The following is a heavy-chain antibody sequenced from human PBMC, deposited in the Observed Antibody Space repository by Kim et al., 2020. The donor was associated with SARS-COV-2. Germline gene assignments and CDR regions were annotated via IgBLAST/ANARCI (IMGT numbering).Heavy chain of an antibody. J-gene: IGHJ5*02. CDR2: IIPILGIA. CDR1: GGTFSSYA. Sequence: SVKVSCKASGGTFSSYAISWVRQAPGQGLEWMGRIIPILGIANYAQKFQGRVTITADKSTSTAYMELSSLRSEDTAVYYCAREKEQGIAARLNWFDPWGQGTLVTVSS. D-gene: IGHD6-6*01. V-gene: IGHV1-69*04. CDR3: AREKEQGIAARLNWFDP.